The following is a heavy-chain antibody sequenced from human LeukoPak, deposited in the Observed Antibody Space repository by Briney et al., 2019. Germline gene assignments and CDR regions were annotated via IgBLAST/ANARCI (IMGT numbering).Heavy chain of an antibody. J-gene: IGHJ4*02. CDR3: ARGPVGATNGGNFDY. V-gene: IGHV4-34*01. CDR1: GGSFSDYY. D-gene: IGHD1-26*01. Sequence: PSETLSLTCAVYGGSFSDYYWSWIRQPPGKGLEWIGEINHSGSTNYNPSLKSRVTISVDTSKNQFSLKLSSVTAADTAVYYCARGPVGATNGGNFDYWGQGTLVTVSS. CDR2: INHSGST.